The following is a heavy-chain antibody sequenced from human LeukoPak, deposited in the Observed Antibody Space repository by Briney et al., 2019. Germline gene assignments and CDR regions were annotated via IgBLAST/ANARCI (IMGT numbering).Heavy chain of an antibody. CDR1: GFTFSSHW. V-gene: IGHV3-74*01. CDR3: SRGPGVPGRFFVGDQ. J-gene: IGHJ4*02. CDR2: SNSDGSTT. D-gene: IGHD3-10*01. Sequence: GGSLRLSCAASGFTFSSHWMHWVRQAPGKGLVWVSRSNSDGSTTSYGDSVKGRFTISRDNAKNTLYLQMNSLRDEDTAVYYCSRGPGVPGRFFVGDQWGQGTLITVSS.